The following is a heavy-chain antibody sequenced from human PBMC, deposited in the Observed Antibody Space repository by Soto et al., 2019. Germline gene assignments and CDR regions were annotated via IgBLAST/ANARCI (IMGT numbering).Heavy chain of an antibody. CDR1: GYTFTGYY. CDR3: ARGPRVLLWFGELDY. V-gene: IGHV1-2*04. D-gene: IGHD3-10*01. CDR2: INPNSGGT. J-gene: IGHJ4*02. Sequence: ASVKVSCKASGYTFTGYYMHWVRQAPGQGLEWMGWINPNSGGTNYAQKFQGWVTMTRDTSISTAYMELSRLRSDDTAVYYCARGPRVLLWFGELDYWGQGTLVTVSS.